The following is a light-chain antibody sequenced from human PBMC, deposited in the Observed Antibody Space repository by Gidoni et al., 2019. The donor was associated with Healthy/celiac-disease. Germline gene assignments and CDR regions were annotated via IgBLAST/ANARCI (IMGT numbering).Light chain of an antibody. CDR3: QQYGSSPPIT. CDR1: QSVSSSN. J-gene: IGKJ5*01. Sequence: IVLTQSPVTLSLSPAARATLSCRASQSVSSSNLAWYQQKPGQAPRLLISGASSRATGIPDRFSGSGSWTDFTLTISRLEPEDFAVYYCQQYGSSPPITFGQGTRLEIK. CDR2: GAS. V-gene: IGKV3-20*01.